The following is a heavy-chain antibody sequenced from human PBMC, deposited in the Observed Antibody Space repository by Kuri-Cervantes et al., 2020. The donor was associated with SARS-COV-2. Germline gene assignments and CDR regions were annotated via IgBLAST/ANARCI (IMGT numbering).Heavy chain of an antibody. CDR3: ARALRCTNGVCYRSWFDP. J-gene: IGHJ5*02. CDR1: GGSFSGYY. CDR2: INQSGST. D-gene: IGHD2-8*01. Sequence: ESLKISCAVYGGSFSGYYWSWIRQPPGKGLEWIGEINQSGSTNYNPSLKSRVTISVDTSKNQFSLKLSSVTAADTAVYYCARALRCTNGVCYRSWFDPWGQGTLVTVSS. V-gene: IGHV4-34*01.